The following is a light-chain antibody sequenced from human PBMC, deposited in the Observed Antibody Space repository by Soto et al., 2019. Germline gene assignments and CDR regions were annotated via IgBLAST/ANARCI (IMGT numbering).Light chain of an antibody. CDR3: QQTYSTPYT. V-gene: IGKV1-39*01. CDR2: TSG. CDR1: QRITTY. J-gene: IGKJ2*01. Sequence: HMTQSPSSLSASVGDRITVTCRASQRITTYVNWYQLKPGEAPKLLISTSGTLQRGVPSRFSGSGSGTDFTLTITRLQPADFATYFCQQTYSTPYTFGPGTKLEIK.